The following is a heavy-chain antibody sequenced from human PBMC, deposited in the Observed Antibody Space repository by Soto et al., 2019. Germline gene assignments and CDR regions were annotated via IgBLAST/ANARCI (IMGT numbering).Heavy chain of an antibody. Sequence: QLQLQESGPGLVKPSETLSLTCTVSGGSISSSSYYWGWIRQPPGKGLEGIGSIYYSGSTYYNPSLKSRVTISVDTSKNQFSLKLSSVTAADTAVYYCARHRGYYDILTRYYTELYFDYWGQGTLVTVSS. CDR3: ARHRGYYDILTRYYTELYFDY. V-gene: IGHV4-39*01. J-gene: IGHJ4*02. D-gene: IGHD3-9*01. CDR2: IYYSGST. CDR1: GGSISSSSYY.